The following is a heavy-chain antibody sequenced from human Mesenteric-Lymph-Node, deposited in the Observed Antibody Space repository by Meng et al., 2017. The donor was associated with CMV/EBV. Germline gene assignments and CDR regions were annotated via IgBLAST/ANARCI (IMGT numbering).Heavy chain of an antibody. Sequence: GESLKISCAASGFTFSSYSMNWVRQAPGKGLEWVSSISSSSSYIYYADSVKGRFTISRDNAKNSLYLQMNSLRAEDTAVYYCARDVMAAAGTLTYYYYYYGMDVWGQGTTVTVSS. CDR1: GFTFSSYS. CDR3: ARDVMAAAGTLTYYYYYYGMDV. D-gene: IGHD6-13*01. V-gene: IGHV3-21*01. J-gene: IGHJ6*02. CDR2: ISSSSSYI.